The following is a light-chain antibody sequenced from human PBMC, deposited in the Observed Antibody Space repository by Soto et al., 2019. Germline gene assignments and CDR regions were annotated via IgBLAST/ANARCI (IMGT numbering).Light chain of an antibody. CDR2: AIS. CDR1: HTISSSY. V-gene: IGKV3-20*01. Sequence: EIVLTQSPGTLSLSPGERATLSCRASHTISSSYLACYQQKPGQAPRLLMYAISRRATCIPDRLSGSGPGTYFTLTITSLEPEDFAVYYCQQYVTSSPRTFGQGAKVDIK. J-gene: IGKJ1*01. CDR3: QQYVTSSPRT.